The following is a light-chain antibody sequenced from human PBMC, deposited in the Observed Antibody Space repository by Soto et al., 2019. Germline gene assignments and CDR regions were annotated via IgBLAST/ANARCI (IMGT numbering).Light chain of an antibody. Sequence: QSVLTQPASVSGCPGQAITISCTGTSSDVGGYNYVSWSQQHPGKAPQLMIYEVNNRPSGVSNRFSGSKSGNTASLTISGLQAEDEADYYCSSYTSSSTFVFGTGTKVTVL. CDR2: EVN. CDR3: SSYTSSSTFV. J-gene: IGLJ1*01. CDR1: SSDVGGYNY. V-gene: IGLV2-14*01.